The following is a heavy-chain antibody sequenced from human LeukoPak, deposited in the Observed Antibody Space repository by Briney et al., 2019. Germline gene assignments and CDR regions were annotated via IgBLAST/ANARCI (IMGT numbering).Heavy chain of an antibody. V-gene: IGHV4-30-2*01. J-gene: IGHJ5*02. Sequence: PSETLSLTCAVSGGSISSGGYSWRWIRQPPGTGLEWIGYIYHSGSTYYNPSLKSRVTISVDRSKNQFSLKLSSVTAADTAVYYCARGLGRGYNWFDPWGQGTLVTVSS. D-gene: IGHD3-10*01. CDR3: ARGLGRGYNWFDP. CDR1: GGSISSGGYS. CDR2: IYHSGST.